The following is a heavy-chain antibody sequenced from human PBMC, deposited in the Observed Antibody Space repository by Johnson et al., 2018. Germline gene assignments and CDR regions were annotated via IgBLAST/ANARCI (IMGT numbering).Heavy chain of an antibody. Sequence: VQLVESGGGLVQXGGSLRLXCAASGFTFSSYSMNWVRQAPGKGLELISHIRRDGSTMYYTDSVRGRFTISSDNARNSRYLQMNSLRDDDTAVYYCTRGGAAARIYGLDVWGQGTTVTVSS. CDR2: IRRDGSTM. J-gene: IGHJ6*02. V-gene: IGHV3-48*02. CDR1: GFTFSSYS. D-gene: IGHD6-25*01. CDR3: TRGGAAARIYGLDV.